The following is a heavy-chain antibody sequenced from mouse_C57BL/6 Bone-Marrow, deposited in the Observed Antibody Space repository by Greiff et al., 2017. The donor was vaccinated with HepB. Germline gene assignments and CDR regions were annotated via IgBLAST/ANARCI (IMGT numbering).Heavy chain of an antibody. J-gene: IGHJ3*01. V-gene: IGHV1-69*01. CDR3: ARLLGFAY. CDR1: GYTFTSYW. CDR2: IDPSDSYT. Sequence: VQLQQPGAELVMPGASVKLSCKASGYTFTSYWMHWVKQRPGQGLEWIGEIDPSDSYTNYNQKFKGKSTLTVDKSSSTAYMQLSSLTSEDSAVYYCARLLGFAYGGQETLVTVSA.